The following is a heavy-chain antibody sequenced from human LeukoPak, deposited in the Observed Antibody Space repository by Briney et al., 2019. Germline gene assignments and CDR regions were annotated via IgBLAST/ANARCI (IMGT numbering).Heavy chain of an antibody. D-gene: IGHD4-17*01. J-gene: IGHJ4*02. CDR1: GFTFSNYA. V-gene: IGHV3-23*01. CDR3: AREKTTVNDY. Sequence: GGSLRLSCAASGFTFSNYALSWVRQAPGKGLEWVSGISGSGGSTYYADSVKGRFTISRDNAKNSLYLQMNSLRAEDTAVYYCAREKTTVNDYWGQGTLVTVSS. CDR2: ISGSGGST.